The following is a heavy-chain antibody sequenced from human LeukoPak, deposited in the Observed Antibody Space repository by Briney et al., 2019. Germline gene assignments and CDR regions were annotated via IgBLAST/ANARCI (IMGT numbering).Heavy chain of an antibody. Sequence: GGSLRLSCAASGFTFSGSAMHWVRQAPGKGLEWVAVISYDGSNKYYADSVKGRFTISRDNSKNTLYLQMNSLRAEDTAVYYCARDFTVTTVDAFDIWGQGTMVTVSS. CDR3: ARDFTVTTVDAFDI. CDR2: ISYDGSNK. CDR1: GFTFSGSA. J-gene: IGHJ3*02. V-gene: IGHV3-30-3*01. D-gene: IGHD4-17*01.